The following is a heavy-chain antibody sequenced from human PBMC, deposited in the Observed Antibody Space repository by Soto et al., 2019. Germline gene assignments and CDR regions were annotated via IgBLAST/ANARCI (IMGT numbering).Heavy chain of an antibody. D-gene: IGHD5-12*01. Sequence: GGSLRLSCAASGFTFSSYAMSWVRQAPGKGLEWVSAISGGGGSTYYADSVKGRFTISRDNSKNTLYLQMNSLRAEDTAVYYCARNNVYDSHYYYYYMDVWGKGTTVTVSS. CDR3: ARNNVYDSHYYYYYMDV. CDR2: ISGGGGST. J-gene: IGHJ6*03. V-gene: IGHV3-23*01. CDR1: GFTFSSYA.